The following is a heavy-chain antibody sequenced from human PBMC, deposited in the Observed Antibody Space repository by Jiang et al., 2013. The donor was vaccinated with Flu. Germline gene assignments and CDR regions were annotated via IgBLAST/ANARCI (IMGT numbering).Heavy chain of an antibody. V-gene: IGHV3-74*01. CDR2: INSDGSST. D-gene: IGHD3-3*01. J-gene: IGHJ4*02. CDR3: ARVGPGRNYDFWSGYYTFDY. Sequence: VQLVESGGGLVQPGGSLRLSCAASGFTFSSYWMHWVRQAPGKGLVWVSRINSDGSSTSYADSVKGRFTISRDNAKNTLYLQMNSLRAEDTAVYYCARVGPGRNYDFWSGYYTFDYWGQGTLV. CDR1: GFTFSSYW.